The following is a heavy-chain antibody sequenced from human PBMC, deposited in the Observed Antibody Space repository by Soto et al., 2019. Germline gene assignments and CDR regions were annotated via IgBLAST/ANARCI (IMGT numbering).Heavy chain of an antibody. J-gene: IGHJ6*02. CDR3: ARSRTSCYFGCHKYYYYGMDV. Sequence: PGESLKISCKGSGYSFTSYWIGWVRQMPGKGLEWMGIIYPGDSDTRYSPSFQGQVTISADKSISTAYLQWSSLKASDTAMYYCARSRTSCYFGCHKYYYYGMDVWGQGTTVTVSS. D-gene: IGHD2-2*01. V-gene: IGHV5-51*01. CDR1: GYSFTSYW. CDR2: IYPGDSDT.